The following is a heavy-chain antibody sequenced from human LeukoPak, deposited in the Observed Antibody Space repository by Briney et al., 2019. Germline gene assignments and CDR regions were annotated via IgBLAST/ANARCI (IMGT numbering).Heavy chain of an antibody. CDR1: GGTFSSYA. CDR2: IIPILGIA. Sequence: GASVKVSCKASGGTFSSYAISWVRQAPGQGLEWMGRIIPILGIANYAQKLQGRVTITADKSTSTAYMELSSLRPEDTAVYYCAGSRFGELNSNWFDPWGQGTLVTVSS. D-gene: IGHD3-10*01. J-gene: IGHJ5*02. V-gene: IGHV1-69*04. CDR3: AGSRFGELNSNWFDP.